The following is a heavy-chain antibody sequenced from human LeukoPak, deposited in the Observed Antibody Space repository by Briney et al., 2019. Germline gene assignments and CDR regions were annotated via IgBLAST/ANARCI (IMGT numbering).Heavy chain of an antibody. CDR2: LHSNGAFT. CDR3: ARFVVVTAGDY. D-gene: IGHD2-21*02. Sequence: GGSLRLSCAASGFTFSSYWMSWVRQAPGKGLEWVARLHSNGAFTTYADSVKGRFTISRDTAKNTLYLQMNSLRVEDTAVYYCARFVVVTAGDYWGQGTLVTVSS. CDR1: GFTFSSYW. V-gene: IGHV3-74*01. J-gene: IGHJ4*01.